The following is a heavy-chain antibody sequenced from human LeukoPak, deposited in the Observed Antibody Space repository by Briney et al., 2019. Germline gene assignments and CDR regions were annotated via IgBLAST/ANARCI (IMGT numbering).Heavy chain of an antibody. CDR3: ARDKEQWLAHGDFDY. CDR1: GYTFTSYG. V-gene: IGHV1-18*01. CDR2: ISAYNGNT. Sequence: ASVEVSCKAAGYTFTSYGISWVRQAPGQGLEWMGWISAYNGNTNYAQKLQGRVTMTTITSTSTAYMELRSLRSDDTAVYYCARDKEQWLAHGDFDYWGQGTLVTVSS. D-gene: IGHD6-19*01. J-gene: IGHJ4*02.